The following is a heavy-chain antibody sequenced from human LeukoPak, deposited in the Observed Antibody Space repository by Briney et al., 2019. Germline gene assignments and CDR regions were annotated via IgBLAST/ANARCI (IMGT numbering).Heavy chain of an antibody. CDR3: ARLRYAPDV. CDR2: IKQDGSEK. CDR1: GFTFSGYW. J-gene: IGHJ4*02. V-gene: IGHV3-7*04. D-gene: IGHD2-2*01. Sequence: GGSLRLSCAASGFTFSGYWMSWVRQAPGKGLEWVAHIKQDGSEKYYVDSVKSRFTISRDNAKNSLYLQLNSLRLEDTAVYYCARLRYAPDVWGQGTLVTVSS.